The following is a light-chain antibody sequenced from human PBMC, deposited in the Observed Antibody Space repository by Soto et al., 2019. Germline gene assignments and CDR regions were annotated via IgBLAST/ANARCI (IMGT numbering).Light chain of an antibody. V-gene: IGKV3-11*01. Sequence: DILLTQSPGTLSLSPGERATLSCRASQSVSDYLAWYQQKPGQAPRLLIYDASNRATGIPARFSGSGSGTDFTLTISSLEPEDFAVYYCQQRSNWPPEITFGQGTRLEI. J-gene: IGKJ5*01. CDR3: QQRSNWPPEIT. CDR1: QSVSDY. CDR2: DAS.